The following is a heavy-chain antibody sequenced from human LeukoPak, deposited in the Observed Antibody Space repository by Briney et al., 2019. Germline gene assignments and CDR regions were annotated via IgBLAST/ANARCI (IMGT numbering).Heavy chain of an antibody. D-gene: IGHD1-26*01. V-gene: IGHV4-61*02. J-gene: IGHJ4*02. CDR3: ARDAIVGATYFDY. Sequence: PSQTLSLTCTVSGGSISSGSYYWRWIRQPAGKGLEWIGRIYTSGSTNYNPSLKSRVTISVDTSKNQFSLKLSSVTAADTAVYYCARDAIVGATYFDYWGQGTLVTVPS. CDR1: GGSISSGSYY. CDR2: IYTSGST.